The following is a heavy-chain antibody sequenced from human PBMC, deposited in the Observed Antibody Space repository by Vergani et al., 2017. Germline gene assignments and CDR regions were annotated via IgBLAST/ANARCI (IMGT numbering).Heavy chain of an antibody. CDR1: GFTFGDYA. CDR3: AKWEGILTGYYHNWFDP. V-gene: IGHV3-49*03. CDR2: IRSKAYGGTT. J-gene: IGHJ5*02. D-gene: IGHD3-9*01. Sequence: EVQLVESGGGLVQPGRSLRLSCTASGFTFGDYAMSWFRQAPGKGLEWVGFIRSKAYGGTTEYAASVKGRFTISRDDSKSIAYLQMNSLKTEDTAVYYCAKWEGILTGYYHNWFDPWGQGTLVTVSS.